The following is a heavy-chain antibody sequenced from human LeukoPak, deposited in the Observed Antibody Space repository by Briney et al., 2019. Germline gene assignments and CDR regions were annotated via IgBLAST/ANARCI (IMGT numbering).Heavy chain of an antibody. D-gene: IGHD3-3*01. CDR2: INPDGTKT. J-gene: IGHJ5*02. CDR1: GFTFSSSA. V-gene: IGHV3-7*01. Sequence: GGSPRLSCAASGFTFSSSAMNWVRQSPGKGLEWVANINPDGTKTTYVDSVEGRFAISRDNAKNSVFLLMTSLRAEDTAMYYCATAPASVDSSWGQGTLVAVSS. CDR3: ATAPASVDSS.